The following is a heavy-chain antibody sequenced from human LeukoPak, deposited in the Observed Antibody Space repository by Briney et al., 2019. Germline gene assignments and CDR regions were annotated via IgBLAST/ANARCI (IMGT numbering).Heavy chain of an antibody. J-gene: IGHJ4*02. CDR3: AKVPCNWKYDYFDY. D-gene: IGHD1-7*01. CDR2: IRYDGSNK. CDR1: GFTFSSYG. V-gene: IGHV3-30*02. Sequence: PGGSLRLSCAASGFTFSSYGMHWVRQAPGKGLEWVEFIRYDGSNKYYADSVKGRFTIPRDNSKNTLYLQMNSPRADDTAVYYCAKVPCNWKYDYFDYWGQGTLVTVSS.